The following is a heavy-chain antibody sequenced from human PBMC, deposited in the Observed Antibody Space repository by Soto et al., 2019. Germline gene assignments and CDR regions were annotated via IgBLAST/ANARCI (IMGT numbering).Heavy chain of an antibody. J-gene: IGHJ4*02. CDR1: GFKFDDHA. V-gene: IGHV3-9*01. CDR2: ISWNSGSI. CDR3: ARGSKDSYPGSRIFDF. D-gene: IGHD3-10*01. Sequence: EVQLVESGGGLVQPGRSLRLSCAASGFKFDDHAMHWVRQAPGKGLEWVSGISWNSGSIDYADSVKGRFTISRDNAKNSLYLQMSSLRADDSAVYFCARGSKDSYPGSRIFDFWGRGTLVTVSS.